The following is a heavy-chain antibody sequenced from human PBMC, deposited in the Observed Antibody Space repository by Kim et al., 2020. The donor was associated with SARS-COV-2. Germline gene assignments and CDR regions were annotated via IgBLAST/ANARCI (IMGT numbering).Heavy chain of an antibody. CDR2: ISSDGSNL. Sequence: GGSLRLSCVASEFSLSSFWMQWVRQVPGKGLVWVSRISSDGSNLRYADSVKGRFTISRDNAKNTLSLQMNSLRVEDTAVYYCARLKGAAYGMDVWGQGTTVTVSS. CDR1: EFSLSSFW. J-gene: IGHJ6*02. CDR3: ARLKGAAYGMDV. V-gene: IGHV3-74*01.